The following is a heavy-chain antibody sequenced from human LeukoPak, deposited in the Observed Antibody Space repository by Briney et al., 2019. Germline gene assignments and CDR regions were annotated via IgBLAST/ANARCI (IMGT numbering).Heavy chain of an antibody. CDR1: GYTFTSYG. CDR3: ARDLGGGSSFYYFYYMDV. Sequence: ASVKVSCKASGYTFTSYGITWVRQAPGQGLEWMGWISPHNGNTNYAQKFQGRATMTTDTSTSTAYRERRSLRSDDTAVYYCARDLGGGSSFYYFYYMDVWGKGTTVTVSS. CDR2: ISPHNGNT. V-gene: IGHV1-18*01. J-gene: IGHJ6*03. D-gene: IGHD1-26*01.